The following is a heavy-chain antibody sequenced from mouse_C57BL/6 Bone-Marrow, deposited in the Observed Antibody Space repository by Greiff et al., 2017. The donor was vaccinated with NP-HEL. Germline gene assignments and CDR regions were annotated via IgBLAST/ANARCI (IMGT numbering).Heavy chain of an antibody. Sequence: VQLQQSGPELVKPGASVKIPCKASGYTFTDYNMDWVKQSHGKSLEWIGDINPNNGGTIYNQKFKGKATLTVDKSSSTAYMELRSLTSEDTPVYYCARFYYSNYVAMDYWGQGTSVTVSS. D-gene: IGHD2-5*01. J-gene: IGHJ4*01. V-gene: IGHV1-18*01. CDR1: GYTFTDYN. CDR2: INPNNGGT. CDR3: ARFYYSNYVAMDY.